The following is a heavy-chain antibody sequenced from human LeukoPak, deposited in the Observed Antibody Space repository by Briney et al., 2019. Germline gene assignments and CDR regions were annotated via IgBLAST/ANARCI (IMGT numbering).Heavy chain of an antibody. CDR3: ARDLQGYDILTGYPNDY. V-gene: IGHV1-2*02. J-gene: IGHJ4*02. CDR2: INPNSGGT. D-gene: IGHD3-9*01. CDR1: GHTFTGYY. Sequence: ASVKVSCKASGHTFTGYYMHWVRQAPGQGLEWMGWINPNSGGTNYAQKFQGRVTMTRDTSIGTAYMELSRLRSDDTAVYYCARDLQGYDILTGYPNDYWGQGTLVTVSS.